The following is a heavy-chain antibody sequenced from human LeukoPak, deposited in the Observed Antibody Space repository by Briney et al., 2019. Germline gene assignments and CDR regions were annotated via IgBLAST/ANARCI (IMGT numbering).Heavy chain of an antibody. CDR2: ISYDGSNK. D-gene: IGHD1-26*01. V-gene: IGHV3-30*18. CDR1: GFTFSSYG. Sequence: PGGSLRLSCAASGFTFSSYGMHWVRQAPGKGLEWVAVISYDGSNKYYADSVKGRFTISRDNSKNTLYLQMNSLRAEDTAVYYCAKGSWFDYWGQGTLVTVSS. J-gene: IGHJ4*02. CDR3: AKGSWFDY.